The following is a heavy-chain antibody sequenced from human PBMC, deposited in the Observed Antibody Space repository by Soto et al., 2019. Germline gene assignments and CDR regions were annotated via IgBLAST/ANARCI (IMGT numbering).Heavy chain of an antibody. CDR1: GGTFSSYT. CDR3: ARDNPYDLSPQTTNNYYYYYMDV. J-gene: IGHJ6*03. V-gene: IGHV1-69*04. Sequence: GASVKVSCKASGGTFSSYTISWVRQAPGQGLEWMGRIIPILGIANYAQKFQGRVTITADKSTSTAYMELSSLRSEDTAVYYCARDNPYDLSPQTTNNYYYYYMDVWGKGTTVTVS. CDR2: IIPILGIA. D-gene: IGHD3-3*01.